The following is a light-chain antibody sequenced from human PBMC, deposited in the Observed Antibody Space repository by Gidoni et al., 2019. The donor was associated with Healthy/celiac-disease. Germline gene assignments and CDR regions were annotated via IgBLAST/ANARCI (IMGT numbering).Light chain of an antibody. CDR3: QQYYSTPPT. CDR1: QSVLYSSNNKNY. Sequence: DIVMTQSPDSLDVSLGERATINCKSSQSVLYSSNNKNYLAWYQQKPGQPPKLLIYWTSTRESGVPERFSGSGSGTDFTLTISSLQDEDVAVYYCQQYYSTPPTFGGGTKVEIK. V-gene: IGKV4-1*01. J-gene: IGKJ4*01. CDR2: WTS.